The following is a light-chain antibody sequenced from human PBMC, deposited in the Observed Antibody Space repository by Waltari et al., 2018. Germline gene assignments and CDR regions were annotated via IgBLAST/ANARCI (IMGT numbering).Light chain of an antibody. V-gene: IGKV1-39*01. CDR1: QHISSY. J-gene: IGKJ2*01. CDR3: QQAYRTPYT. CDR2: AES. Sequence: DIQMTQSPSSLSASVGDRVNITCRASQHISSYLNWYQQKPGKGPNLLIYAESSLQSGVPSRFSGGGSAPNFTLTIDSLQPEDFATYYCQQAYRTPYTFGQGTKVEI.